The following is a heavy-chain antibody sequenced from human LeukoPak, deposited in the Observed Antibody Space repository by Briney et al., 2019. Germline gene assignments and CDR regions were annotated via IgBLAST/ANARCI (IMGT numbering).Heavy chain of an antibody. CDR1: GFTFSSYA. CDR3: AKDYSWNWVGYDYYYYYYMDV. J-gene: IGHJ6*03. V-gene: IGHV3-30*02. Sequence: GGSLRLSCVASGFTFSSYALSWVRQAPGKGLEWVAFIRYDGSNKYYADSVKGRFTISRDNSKNTLYLQMNSLRAEDTAVYYCAKDYSWNWVGYDYYYYYYMDVWGKGTTVTVSS. CDR2: IRYDGSNK. D-gene: IGHD1-7*01.